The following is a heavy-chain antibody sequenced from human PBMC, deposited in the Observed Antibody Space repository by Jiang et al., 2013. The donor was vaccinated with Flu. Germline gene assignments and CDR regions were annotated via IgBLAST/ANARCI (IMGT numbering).Heavy chain of an antibody. V-gene: IGHV3-53*01. CDR1: GFSVTSTY. CDR3: ARLPMKFQLLPSDN. D-gene: IGHD2-2*01. J-gene: IGHJ4*02. Sequence: QLVESGGGLIQPGGSLRLSCAASGFSVTSTYMSWVRQAPGEGLEWVSVIYSGGKTYYGDSVRGRFTLSRDTSKDTVYLQMNNLRVEDTAVYYCARLPMKFQLLPSDNWGRGTLVTVSS. CDR2: IYSGGKT.